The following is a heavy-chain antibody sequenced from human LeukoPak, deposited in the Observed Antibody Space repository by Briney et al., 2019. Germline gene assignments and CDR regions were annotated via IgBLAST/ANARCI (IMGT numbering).Heavy chain of an antibody. CDR1: GYTFTSYG. D-gene: IGHD3-9*01. J-gene: IGHJ6*04. CDR3: ARSRGDILSLDYYYYGMDV. Sequence: ASVKVSCKASGYTFTSYGISWVRQAPGQGLEWMGWISAYNGNTNYAQKLQGRATMTTDTSTSTAYMELRSLRSDDTAVYYCARSRGDILSLDYYYYGMDVWGKGTTVTVSS. CDR2: ISAYNGNT. V-gene: IGHV1-18*04.